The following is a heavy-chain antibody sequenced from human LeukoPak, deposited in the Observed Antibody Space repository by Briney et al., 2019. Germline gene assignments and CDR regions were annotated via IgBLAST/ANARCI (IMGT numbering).Heavy chain of an antibody. J-gene: IGHJ4*02. D-gene: IGHD3/OR15-3a*01. CDR2: IYHSGST. CDR3: ARRVDYPEQYYFDY. CDR1: GGSISSGGYS. V-gene: IGHV4-30-2*01. Sequence: PSETLSLTCAVSGGSISSGGYSWSWIRQPPGKGLEWIGYIYHSGSTYYNPSLKSRVTISVDRFKNQFSLKLSSVTAADTAVYYCARRVDYPEQYYFDYWGQGTLVTVSS.